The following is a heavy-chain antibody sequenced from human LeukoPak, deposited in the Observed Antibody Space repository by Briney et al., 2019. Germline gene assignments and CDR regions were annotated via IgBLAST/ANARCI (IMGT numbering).Heavy chain of an antibody. CDR2: INHSGST. CDR3: ARGRPVLLWFGEPSNWFDP. V-gene: IGHV4-34*01. J-gene: IGHJ5*02. Sequence: SETLSLTCAVDGGSFSGYYWSWIRQPPGKGLEWIGEINHSGSTNYNPSLKSRVTISVDTSKNQFSLKLSSVTAADTAVYYCARGRPVLLWFGEPSNWFDPWGQGTLVTVSS. CDR1: GGSFSGYY. D-gene: IGHD3-10*01.